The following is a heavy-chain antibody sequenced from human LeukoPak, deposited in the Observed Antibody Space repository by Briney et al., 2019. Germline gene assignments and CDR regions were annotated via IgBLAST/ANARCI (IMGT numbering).Heavy chain of an antibody. V-gene: IGHV3-64D*06. CDR1: GFTFSSYA. Sequence: GGSLRLSCSASGFTFSSYAMHWVRQAPGKGREYVSAISSNGGSTYYADSVKGRFTISRDNSKNTLYLQMSSLRAEDTAVYYCVKDRGLVSAADAYYYYGMDVWGKGTTVTVSS. CDR2: ISSNGGST. J-gene: IGHJ6*04. CDR3: VKDRGLVSAADAYYYYGMDV. D-gene: IGHD2-2*01.